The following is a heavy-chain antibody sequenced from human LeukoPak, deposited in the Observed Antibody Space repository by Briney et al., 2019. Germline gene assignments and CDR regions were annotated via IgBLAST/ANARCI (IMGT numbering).Heavy chain of an antibody. CDR1: GFTFSSYS. J-gene: IGHJ4*02. Sequence: KPGGSLRLSCAASGFTFSSYSMNWVRQAPGKGLEWVSSISSSSSYIYYADLVKGRFTISRDNAKNSLYLQMNSLRAEDTAVYYCATWVVGAVFDYWGQGTLVTVSS. D-gene: IGHD1-26*01. CDR2: ISSSSSYI. CDR3: ATWVVGAVFDY. V-gene: IGHV3-21*01.